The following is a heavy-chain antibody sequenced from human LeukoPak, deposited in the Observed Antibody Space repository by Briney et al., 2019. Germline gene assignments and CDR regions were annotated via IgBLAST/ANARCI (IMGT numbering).Heavy chain of an antibody. J-gene: IGHJ6*02. D-gene: IGHD5-18*01. CDR3: ARAPGYTYGDYFYYFGMDV. CDR1: GFTFKNYA. V-gene: IGHV3-23*01. CDR2: ISGDAVTS. Sequence: GGSLRLSCAASGFTFKNYAMNWVRQSPGQGLEWVSTISGDAVTSWYADSVKGRFTISRDNSRNTLYLQMNSLRGEDTAVYYCARAPGYTYGDYFYYFGMDVWGQGTTVTVSS.